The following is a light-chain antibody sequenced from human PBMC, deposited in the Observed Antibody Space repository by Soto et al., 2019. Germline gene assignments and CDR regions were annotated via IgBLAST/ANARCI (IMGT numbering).Light chain of an antibody. CDR3: GSYTTSNTLV. J-gene: IGLJ2*01. Sequence: QSALTQPASVSGSPGQSITISCTGTSSDVGAYTYVSWYQQHPGKAPKLMIFEVSDRPSGVSNRFSGSKSGNTASLTISGLQAEDEADYYCGSYTTSNTLVFGGGTKLTV. CDR1: SSDVGAYTY. V-gene: IGLV2-14*01. CDR2: EVS.